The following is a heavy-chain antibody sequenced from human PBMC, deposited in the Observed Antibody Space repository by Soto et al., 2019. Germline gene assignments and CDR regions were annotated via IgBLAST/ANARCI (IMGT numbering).Heavy chain of an antibody. Sequence: QVQLVQSGAEVKKPGASVKVSCKASGYTFTNHGISWVRQAPGQGLEWMGWISGNDGNTKYAQKVQGRVTMTIDKXTTTAYMELRSLRSDDTAVYYCARRWEASSWYLDYWGQGTLVTVSS. CDR1: GYTFTNHG. CDR3: ARRWEASSWYLDY. CDR2: ISGNDGNT. V-gene: IGHV1-18*01. D-gene: IGHD6-13*01. J-gene: IGHJ4*02.